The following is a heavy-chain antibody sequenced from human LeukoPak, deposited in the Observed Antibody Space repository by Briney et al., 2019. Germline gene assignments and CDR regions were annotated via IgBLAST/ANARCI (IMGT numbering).Heavy chain of an antibody. CDR2: ISAYDGNT. V-gene: IGHV1-18*01. Sequence: ASVKVSCKASGYIFTAHGISWVRQAPGQGLEWMGWISAYDGNTNYAQNLQGRVTMTTDTSTSTADMELRSLRSDDTAVYYCARGTTSYYYDSNGYYYFDYWGQGTLVTVSS. CDR3: ARGTTSYYYDSNGYYYFDY. J-gene: IGHJ4*02. D-gene: IGHD3-22*01. CDR1: GYIFTAHG.